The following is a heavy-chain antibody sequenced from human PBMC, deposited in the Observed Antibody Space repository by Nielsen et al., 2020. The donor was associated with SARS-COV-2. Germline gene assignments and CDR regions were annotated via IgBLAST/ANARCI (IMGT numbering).Heavy chain of an antibody. CDR2: ISSSSSYT. D-gene: IGHD3-9*01. J-gene: IGHJ6*02. V-gene: IGHV3-11*03. Sequence: VRQMPGKGLEWVSYISSSSSYTNYADSVKGRFTISRDNAKNSLYLQMNSLRAEDTAVYYCARYYDILTGYYTPRIYYYYGMDVWGQGTTVTVSS. CDR3: ARYYDILTGYYTPRIYYYYGMDV.